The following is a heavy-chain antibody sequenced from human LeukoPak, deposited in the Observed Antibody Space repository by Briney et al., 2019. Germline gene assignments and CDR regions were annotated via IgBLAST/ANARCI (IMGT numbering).Heavy chain of an antibody. J-gene: IGHJ6*03. CDR1: GGSISSSSYY. D-gene: IGHD3-22*01. CDR2: IYYSGST. V-gene: IGHV4-39*01. Sequence: SETLSLTCTVSGGSISSSSYYWGWIRQPPGKGLEWIGSIYYSGSTYYNPSLKSRVTISVDTSKNQFSLKLSSVTAAGTAVYYCARLTPPRGYPLKRFRYYYYYMDVWGKGTTVTVSS. CDR3: ARLTPPRGYPLKRFRYYYYYMDV.